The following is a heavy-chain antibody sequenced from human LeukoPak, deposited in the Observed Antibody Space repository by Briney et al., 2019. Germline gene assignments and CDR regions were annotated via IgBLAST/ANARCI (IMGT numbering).Heavy chain of an antibody. V-gene: IGHV4-34*01. CDR2: INHSGST. CDR3: ARHVEEPPYYYYYMDV. D-gene: IGHD1-14*01. CDR1: GGSFSGYY. J-gene: IGHJ6*03. Sequence: SETLSLTCAVYGGSFSGYYWSWIRQPPGKGLEWIGEINHSGSTNYNPSLKSRVTISVDTSKNQFSLKLSSVTAADTAVYYCARHVEEPPYYYYYMDVWGKGTTVTISS.